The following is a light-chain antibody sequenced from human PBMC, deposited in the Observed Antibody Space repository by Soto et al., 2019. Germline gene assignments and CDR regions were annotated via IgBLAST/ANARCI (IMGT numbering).Light chain of an antibody. CDR1: NIGSKR. Sequence: SYVMTQPPSVSGAPGQTARITCGGNNIGSKRVHWHQQKPGQAPVLVVHDNSDRPSGIPERFSGSNSGNTATLTISRVEAGDEADYYCQVWDSSSNHRVFGGGTKVTVL. V-gene: IGLV3-21*02. CDR3: QVWDSSSNHRV. J-gene: IGLJ3*02. CDR2: DNS.